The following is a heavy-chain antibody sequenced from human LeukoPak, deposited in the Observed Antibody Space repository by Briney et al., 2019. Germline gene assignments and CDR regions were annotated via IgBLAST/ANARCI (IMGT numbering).Heavy chain of an antibody. CDR3: AKGVEQWLVHYYYYYGMDV. D-gene: IGHD6-19*01. CDR2: IYYSGST. V-gene: IGHV4-39*01. CDR1: GGSISSSSYY. Sequence: PSETLSLTCTVSGGSISSSSYYWGWIRQPPGKGLEWIGSIYYSGSTYYNPSLKSRVTISVDTSKNQFSLKLSSVTAADTAVYYCAKGVEQWLVHYYYYYGMDVWGQGTTVTVSS. J-gene: IGHJ6*02.